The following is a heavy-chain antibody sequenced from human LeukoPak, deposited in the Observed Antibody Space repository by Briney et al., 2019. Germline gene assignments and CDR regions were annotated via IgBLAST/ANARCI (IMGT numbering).Heavy chain of an antibody. CDR3: ARGGRWLHYPAGDY. CDR1: GFRFSDFT. Sequence: GGSLRLSCAASGFRFSDFTMTWVRQAPGKGPEWVSAIGGRGGSTYYADSLGGRFTISRDNSKDMVYLQMNSLRAEDTAVYYCARGGRWLHYPAGDYWGQGTLVTVSS. CDR2: IGGRGGST. V-gene: IGHV3-23*01. J-gene: IGHJ4*02. D-gene: IGHD5-12*01.